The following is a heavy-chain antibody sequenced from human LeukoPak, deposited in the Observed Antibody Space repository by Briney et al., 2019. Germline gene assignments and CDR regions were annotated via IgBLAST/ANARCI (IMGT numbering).Heavy chain of an antibody. Sequence: GGSLRLSCAASGFTFSSYAMHWVRQAPGKGLEWVAVISYDGSNKYYADSVKGRFTISRDNSKNTLYLQMNSLRAEDTAVYYCARDWTEYDFWSGPRYYYYYMDVWGKGTTVTVSS. V-gene: IGHV3-30-3*01. CDR1: GFTFSSYA. J-gene: IGHJ6*03. CDR3: ARDWTEYDFWSGPRYYYYYMDV. CDR2: ISYDGSNK. D-gene: IGHD3-3*01.